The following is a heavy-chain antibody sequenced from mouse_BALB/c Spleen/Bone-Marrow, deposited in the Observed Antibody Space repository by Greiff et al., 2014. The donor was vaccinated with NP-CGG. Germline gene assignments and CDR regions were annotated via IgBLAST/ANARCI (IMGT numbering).Heavy chain of an antibody. J-gene: IGHJ2*01. CDR1: GFTFSSFG. D-gene: IGHD1-1*01. V-gene: IGHV5-17*02. Sequence: DVQLVESGGGLVQPGGSRKLSCAASGFTFSSFGMHWVRQAPEKGLGWVAYISSGSSTIYYADTVMGRFTISSDNPKNTLFLQMTSLRSEDTAMYYCARSGSSSGYFDYWGQGTTLTVSS. CDR3: ARSGSSSGYFDY. CDR2: ISSGSSTI.